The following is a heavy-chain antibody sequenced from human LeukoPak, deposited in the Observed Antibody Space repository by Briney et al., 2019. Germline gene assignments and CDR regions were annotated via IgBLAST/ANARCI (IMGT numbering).Heavy chain of an antibody. Sequence: ASVKVSCKASGYTFTSYGISWLRQAPGQGLEWMGWISAYNGNTNYAQKLQGRVTMTTDTSTSTAYMELRSLRSDDTAVYYCAREEWNYGQYYFDYWGQGTLVTVSS. V-gene: IGHV1-18*01. CDR1: GYTFTSYG. D-gene: IGHD1-7*01. J-gene: IGHJ4*02. CDR2: ISAYNGNT. CDR3: AREEWNYGQYYFDY.